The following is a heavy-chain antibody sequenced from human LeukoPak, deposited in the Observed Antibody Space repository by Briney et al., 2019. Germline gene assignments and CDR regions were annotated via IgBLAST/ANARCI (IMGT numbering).Heavy chain of an antibody. D-gene: IGHD2-2*02. V-gene: IGHV3-23*01. J-gene: IGHJ4*02. CDR1: GLTFSSYA. Sequence: PGGSLRLSCAASGLTFSSYAMSWVRQAPGKGLEWVSGISGNGGGTYYADSVKGRFTISRDISKNTLYLQMNSLRAEDTAMYYCARLGFVVPAVIFDYWGQGTLVTVSS. CDR3: ARLGFVVPAVIFDY. CDR2: ISGNGGGT.